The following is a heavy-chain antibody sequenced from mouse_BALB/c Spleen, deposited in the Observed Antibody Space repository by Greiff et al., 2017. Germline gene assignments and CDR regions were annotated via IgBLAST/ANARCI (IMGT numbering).Heavy chain of an antibody. V-gene: IGHV5-12-1*01. Sequence: EVHLVESGGGLVKPGGSLKLSCAASGFAFSSYDMYWVRQTPEKRLEWVAYISSGGGSTYYPDTVKGRFTISRDNAKNTLYLQLSSLKSEDTAMYYCERHRDGYYSWFAYWGQGTLVTVSA. CDR1: GFAFSSYD. J-gene: IGHJ3*01. CDR2: ISSGGGST. CDR3: ERHRDGYYSWFAY. D-gene: IGHD2-3*01.